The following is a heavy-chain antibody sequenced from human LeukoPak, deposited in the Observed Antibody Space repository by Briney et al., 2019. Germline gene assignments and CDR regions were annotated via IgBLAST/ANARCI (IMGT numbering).Heavy chain of an antibody. D-gene: IGHD3-10*01. CDR1: GGSISRSSSY. Sequence: KASETLSLTCTVSGGSISRSSSYWGWIRQPPGKGLEWIGSIFYSGRTYYNPSLKSRVTITVDTSKNQFSLRLSSVTAADTAVYYCASPGSFLLWFGERTEAFDIWGQGTMVTVSS. J-gene: IGHJ3*02. CDR2: IFYSGRT. V-gene: IGHV4-39*01. CDR3: ASPGSFLLWFGERTEAFDI.